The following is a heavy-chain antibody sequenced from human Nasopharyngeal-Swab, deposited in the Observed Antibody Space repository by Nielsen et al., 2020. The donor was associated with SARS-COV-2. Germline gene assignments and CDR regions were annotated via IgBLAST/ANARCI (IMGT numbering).Heavy chain of an antibody. J-gene: IGHJ5*02. CDR2: FDPEDGET. V-gene: IGHV1-24*01. Sequence: ASVKVSCKVSGYTLTELSMHWVRQAPGKGLEWMGGFDPEDGETIYAQKFQGRVTMTEDTSTDTAYMELSSMNSEDTAVYYCATAPPMVVTPPWWFDPWGQGTLVTVSS. CDR1: GYTLTELS. CDR3: ATAPPMVVTPPWWFDP. D-gene: IGHD4-23*01.